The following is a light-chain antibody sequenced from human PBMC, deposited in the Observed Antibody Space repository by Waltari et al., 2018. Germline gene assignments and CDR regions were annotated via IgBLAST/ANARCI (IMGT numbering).Light chain of an antibody. CDR1: QSLLSSSNTKNF. Sequence: DIVMTQSPDSLTLSLRERATVTCKSSQSLLSSSNTKNFLAWYQQKPGQPPKLLIYWASTRGSGVPDRFSGSGSGTDFTLTISSLQAEDVAVYYCQQYYITPPTFGQGTKVEIK. CDR3: QQYYITPPT. CDR2: WAS. V-gene: IGKV4-1*01. J-gene: IGKJ1*01.